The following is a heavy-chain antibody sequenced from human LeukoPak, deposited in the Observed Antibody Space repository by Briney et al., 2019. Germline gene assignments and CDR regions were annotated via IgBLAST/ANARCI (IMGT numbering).Heavy chain of an antibody. J-gene: IGHJ4*02. CDR3: ARDRAMDDY. CDR1: GFSFSNYW. Sequence: PGGSLRLSCAASGFSFSNYWMNWVRQAPGKGLEWVANIRQDGGQMNYADSVKGRFTISRDNARNSLYLHMNSQGAEDTAVYYCARDRAMDDYWGQGTLVTVSS. V-gene: IGHV3-7*01. D-gene: IGHD2-8*01. CDR2: IRQDGGQM.